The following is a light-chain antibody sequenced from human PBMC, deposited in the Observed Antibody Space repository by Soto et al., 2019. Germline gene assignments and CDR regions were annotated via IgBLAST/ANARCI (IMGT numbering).Light chain of an antibody. CDR1: SSDVGSYDY. CDR2: DVS. CDR3: CSYAGGGNYV. V-gene: IGLV2-11*01. Sequence: QSALTQPRSVSGSPGQSVTISCTGTSSDVGSYDYVSWYQQDPGKAPKVIIYDVSKWPSGVPDRFSGSKSGNTASLTISGLQADDEGDYFCCSYAGGGNYVFGTGTKLTVL. J-gene: IGLJ1*01.